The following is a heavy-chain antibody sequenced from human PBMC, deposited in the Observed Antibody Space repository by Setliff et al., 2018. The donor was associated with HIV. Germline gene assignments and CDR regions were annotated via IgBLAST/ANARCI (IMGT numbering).Heavy chain of an antibody. D-gene: IGHD3-22*01. CDR3: ARDRYYYDSSGYSGAFDV. CDR1: SGSISSYY. Sequence: PSETLSLTCTVSSGSISSYYWTWIRQPPGKGLEWIGYIYYSGSTNYNPSLKSRVTISVDTSKNQFSPKLSSVTAADTAVYYCARDRYYYDSSGYSGAFDVWGQGTMVTVSS. V-gene: IGHV4-59*01. J-gene: IGHJ3*01. CDR2: IYYSGST.